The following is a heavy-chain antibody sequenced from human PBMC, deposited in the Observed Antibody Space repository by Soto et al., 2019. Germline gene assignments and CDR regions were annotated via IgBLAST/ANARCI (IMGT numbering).Heavy chain of an antibody. J-gene: IGHJ4*02. CDR2: ISHSGIT. D-gene: IGHD3-22*01. CDR1: GASISRSHW. Sequence: QVQLQESGPGLVRPSGALSVTCSVSGASISRSHWWSWVRQSPGKGLEWIGEISHSGITNYNPSLKSRVTISGDKSKNQLSLKLTSVTAADTAVYYCARVRYDRSGFDNWGQGTLVSVSS. V-gene: IGHV4-4*02. CDR3: ARVRYDRSGFDN.